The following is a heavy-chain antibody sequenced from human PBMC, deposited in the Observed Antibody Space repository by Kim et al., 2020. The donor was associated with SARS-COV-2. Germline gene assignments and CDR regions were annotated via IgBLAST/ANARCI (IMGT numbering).Heavy chain of an antibody. D-gene: IGHD2-15*01. Sequence: GGSLRLSCAASEFILSNNYMNWVRQAPGKGLEWVSTINSDGTTYYSDAAVGRRIIITENKYKNSHYLQDSRRLADTAAYYCSTDILPLPIHCPGLYDWG. CDR2: INSDGTT. V-gene: IGHV3-53*01. J-gene: IGHJ6*02. CDR3: STDILPLPIHCPGLYD. CDR1: EFILSNNY.